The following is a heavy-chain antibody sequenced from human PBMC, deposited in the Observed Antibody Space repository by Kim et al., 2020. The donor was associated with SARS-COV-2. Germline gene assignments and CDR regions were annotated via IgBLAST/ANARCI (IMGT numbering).Heavy chain of an antibody. V-gene: IGHV3-15*01. J-gene: IGHJ1*01. CDR1: GFTFSNAW. Sequence: GGSLRLSCAASGFTFSNAWMSWVRQAPGKGLEWVGRIKSKTDGGTTDYAAPVKGRFTISRDDSKNTLYLQMNSLKTEDTAVYYCTTDEGYGDYVLYFQHWGQGTLVTVSS. CDR3: TTDEGYGDYVLYFQH. D-gene: IGHD4-17*01. CDR2: IKSKTDGGTT.